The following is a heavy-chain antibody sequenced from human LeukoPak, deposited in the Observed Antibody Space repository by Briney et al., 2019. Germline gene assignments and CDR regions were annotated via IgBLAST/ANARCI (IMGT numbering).Heavy chain of an antibody. D-gene: IGHD5-12*01. Sequence: ASVKVSCKASGYTFTGYYMHWVRQAPGQGLEWMGSINPNSGGTNYAQKFQGRVTMTRDTSISAAYMELSRLRSDDTAVYYCARLVDIVATDDYWGQGTLVTVSS. CDR1: GYTFTGYY. J-gene: IGHJ4*02. CDR3: ARLVDIVATDDY. CDR2: INPNSGGT. V-gene: IGHV1-2*02.